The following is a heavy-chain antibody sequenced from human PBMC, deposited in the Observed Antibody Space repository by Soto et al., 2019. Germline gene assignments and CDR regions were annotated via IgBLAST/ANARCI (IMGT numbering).Heavy chain of an antibody. D-gene: IGHD3-16*01. V-gene: IGHV4-39*01. Sequence: SETLSLTCTVSGGSISSSSYYWGWIRQPPGKGLEWIGSIYYSGSTYYNPSLKSRVTISVDTSKNQFSLKLSSVTAADTAVYYCARLPGGLYGRHGDYFDYWGQGTLVTVSS. CDR2: IYYSGST. CDR1: GGSISSSSYY. J-gene: IGHJ4*02. CDR3: ARLPGGLYGRHGDYFDY.